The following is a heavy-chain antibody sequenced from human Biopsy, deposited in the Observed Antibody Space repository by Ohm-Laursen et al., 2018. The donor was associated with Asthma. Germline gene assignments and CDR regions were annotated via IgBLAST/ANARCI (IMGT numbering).Heavy chain of an antibody. CDR3: GGGYRGSDGIVYYYAGPEV. D-gene: IGHD5-12*01. V-gene: IGHV1-69*13. Sequence: SVKVSCKASGDSFSNYAISWVRQAPGQGLEWMGGLIPVLGTPDHAQMFGGRVTKTADEPTSTAYMELSSLSSEHTAVYYRGGGYRGSDGIVYYYAGPEVWGQGTPVTASS. CDR2: LIPVLGTP. CDR1: GDSFSNYA. J-gene: IGHJ6*02.